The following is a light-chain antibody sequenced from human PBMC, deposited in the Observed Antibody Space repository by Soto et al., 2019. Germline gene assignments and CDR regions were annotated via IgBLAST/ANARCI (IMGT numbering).Light chain of an antibody. V-gene: IGKV3-15*01. CDR1: QSVFSS. CDR2: GAA. Sequence: EIVLTQSPATLSLSPGERATLSCGASQSVFSSLAWYQQKPGQAPRLLIYGAATRATGIPARFSGSGSGTEFTLTISSLQSEDFAVYFCQQYHNWPAFGQGTKVDIK. CDR3: QQYHNWPA. J-gene: IGKJ1*01.